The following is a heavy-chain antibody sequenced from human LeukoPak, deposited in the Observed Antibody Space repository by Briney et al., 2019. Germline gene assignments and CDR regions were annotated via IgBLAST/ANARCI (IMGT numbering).Heavy chain of an antibody. CDR3: ARRITGETPEY. D-gene: IGHD1-14*01. V-gene: IGHV3-11*03. Sequence: GGALRLSCAASGFSFSDYYMSWIRQAPGKGLEWVSYISTSSGDTNYADSVKGAFTISRENAKNSLYMQMNSLRAEATARYYCARRITGETPEYWGQGTLVIVSS. J-gene: IGHJ4*02. CDR2: ISTSSGDT. CDR1: GFSFSDYY.